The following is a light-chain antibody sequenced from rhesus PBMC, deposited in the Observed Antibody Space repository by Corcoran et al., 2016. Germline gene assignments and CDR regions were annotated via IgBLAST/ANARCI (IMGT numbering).Light chain of an antibody. CDR3: QQYHSGPFT. V-gene: IGKV1-22*01. J-gene: IGKJ3*01. CDR2: KAS. CDR1: QSISDW. Sequence: DIQMTQSPSSLSASVGDTVIIACRASQSISDWLAWFQTKPGKVPNLLIYKASTLQSGVPSRFSVSGSGTHFTLTISGLQSEDFATYYCQQYHSGPFTFGPGTKVDIK.